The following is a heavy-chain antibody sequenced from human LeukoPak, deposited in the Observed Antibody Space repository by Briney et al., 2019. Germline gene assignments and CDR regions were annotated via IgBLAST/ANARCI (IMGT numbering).Heavy chain of an antibody. J-gene: IGHJ4*02. Sequence: GGSLRLSCAASGFTFDDYAMHWVRQAPGKGLEWVSGISWNSGSIGYADSVKGRFTISRDNAKSSLYLQMNSLRAEDTALYYCAKGHQYGATYYFDYWGQGTLVTVSS. CDR1: GFTFDDYA. CDR3: AKGHQYGATYYFDY. CDR2: ISWNSGSI. D-gene: IGHD3-10*01. V-gene: IGHV3-9*01.